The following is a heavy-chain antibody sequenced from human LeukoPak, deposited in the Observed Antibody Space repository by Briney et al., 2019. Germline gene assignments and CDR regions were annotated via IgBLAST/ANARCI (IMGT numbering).Heavy chain of an antibody. J-gene: IGHJ5*02. Sequence: SETLSLTCTVSGVSMSSYYWSWIRQPPGKGLERIGYIFSSGYTNYNPSLKSRITITVDTSKNQFSLKLSSVTAADTAVYYCARRAATGYYLDPWGQGTLVTVSS. CDR1: GVSMSSYY. CDR2: IFSSGYT. D-gene: IGHD6-13*01. CDR3: ARRAATGYYLDP. V-gene: IGHV4-59*01.